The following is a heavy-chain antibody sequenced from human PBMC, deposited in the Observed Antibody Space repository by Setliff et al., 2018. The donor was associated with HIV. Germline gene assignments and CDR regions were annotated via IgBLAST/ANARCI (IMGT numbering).Heavy chain of an antibody. D-gene: IGHD2-21*02. Sequence: ASVKVSCKTFGYYFNIDYMHWVRQAPGQGLEWMGWINPNSGGTNYAQKFQGRVTMTRDTSISTVYMELSRLRSDDTAAYYCARVRYCGGDCYPDAFDIWGQGTMVTVSS. CDR3: ARVRYCGGDCYPDAFDI. CDR1: GYYFNIDY. CDR2: INPNSGGT. V-gene: IGHV1-2*02. J-gene: IGHJ3*02.